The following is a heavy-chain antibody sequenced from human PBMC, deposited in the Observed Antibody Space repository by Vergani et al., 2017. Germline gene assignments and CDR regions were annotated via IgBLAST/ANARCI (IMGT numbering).Heavy chain of an antibody. CDR1: GFTFSSYG. CDR3: EEDSLGVIAAAGRPVPPDY. J-gene: IGHJ4*02. Sequence: QVQLVESGGGVVQPGRSLRLSCAASGFTFSSYGMHWVRQAPGKGLEWVAVISYDGSNKYNADSVKGRFTISRDNSKNTLLLQMNSLRAEDTAVYYCEEDSLGVIAAAGRPVPPDYWGQGTLVTVSS. D-gene: IGHD6-13*01. V-gene: IGHV3-30*18. CDR2: ISYDGSNK.